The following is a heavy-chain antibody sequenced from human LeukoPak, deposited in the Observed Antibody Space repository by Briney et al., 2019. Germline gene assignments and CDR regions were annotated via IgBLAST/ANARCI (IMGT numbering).Heavy chain of an antibody. V-gene: IGHV4-34*01. CDR2: INHSGST. CDR1: GGSFSGYY. Sequence: SETLSLTCAVYGGSFSGYYWSWIRQPPGKGLEWIGEINHSGSTNYNPSLKSRVTISVDTSKNQFSLKLSSVTAADTAVYYCARGPLIVVVPAANWGWFDPWGQGTLVTVSS. CDR3: ARGPLIVVVPAANWGWFDP. J-gene: IGHJ5*02. D-gene: IGHD2-2*01.